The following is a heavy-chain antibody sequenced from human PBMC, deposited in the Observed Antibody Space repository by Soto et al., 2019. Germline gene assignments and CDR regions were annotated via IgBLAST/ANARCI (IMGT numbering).Heavy chain of an antibody. V-gene: IGHV1-18*01. CDR1: GYTFTNFG. CDR2: ISAYNGNT. Sequence: ASVKVSCKASGYTFTNFGISWVRQPPGQGLEWMGWISAYNGNTNYAQNFKGRVTMTRDTSTSTVFMELSSLRSEDTAIYYCSRGGHITVVTASFDFWGQGTLVTVSS. CDR3: SRGGHITVVTASFDF. D-gene: IGHD2-21*02. J-gene: IGHJ4*02.